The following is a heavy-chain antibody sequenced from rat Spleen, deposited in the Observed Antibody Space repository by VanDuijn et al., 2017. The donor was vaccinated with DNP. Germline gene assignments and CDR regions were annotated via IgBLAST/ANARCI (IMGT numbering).Heavy chain of an antibody. CDR3: ARGGRSYFDY. CDR1: GFTFSSYW. D-gene: IGHD1-11*01. Sequence: EVQLVETGGGFVQPGRSLKLSCVTSGFTFSSYWMYWIRQVPGKGLEWVASITPNGGSTYYPDSVKGRFTISRDNAKSTLYLQMDSLRSEDTATYYCARGGRSYFDYWGQGVMVTVSS. V-gene: IGHV5-58*01. J-gene: IGHJ2*01. CDR2: ITPNGGST.